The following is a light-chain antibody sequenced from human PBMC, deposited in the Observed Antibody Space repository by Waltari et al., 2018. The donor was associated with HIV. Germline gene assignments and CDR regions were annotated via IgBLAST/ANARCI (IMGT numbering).Light chain of an antibody. CDR2: DDR. CDR3: HVWDSRSDVV. V-gene: IGLV3-21*04. CDR1: NIGGKS. J-gene: IGLJ3*02. Sequence: YVLTQPPSVSVAPGMTATITCGGDNIGGKSVHWYPLKPGQAPVVVIYDDRVRPSGIPERFSGSNSGNTATLTISGVVAGDEADYSCHVWDSRSDVVFGGGTKLTVL.